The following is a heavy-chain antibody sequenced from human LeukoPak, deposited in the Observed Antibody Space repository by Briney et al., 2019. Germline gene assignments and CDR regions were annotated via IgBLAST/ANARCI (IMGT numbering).Heavy chain of an antibody. CDR2: INANNGNT. V-gene: IGHV1-8*01. CDR3: ARSGFDSPYGMDV. J-gene: IGHJ6*02. Sequence: ASMKVSCKASGFTFTKYDINWVRQAPGQGPEWMGLINANNGNTDYKQNFQGRVIMTGSTSTSTAYLELHRLTFEDTAVYYCARSGFDSPYGMDVWGQGTTITVSS. D-gene: IGHD3-9*01. CDR1: GFTFTKYD.